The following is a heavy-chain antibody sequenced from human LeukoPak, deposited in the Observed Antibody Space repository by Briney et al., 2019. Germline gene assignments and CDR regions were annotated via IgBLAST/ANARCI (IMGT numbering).Heavy chain of an antibody. Sequence: PSQTLSLTCTVSGGSISSGDYYWSWIRQPPGKGLEWIGYIYYSGSTYYNPSLKSRVTISVDTSKNQFSLKLSSVTAADTAVYYCARQRGDTAMVTPYYYHGMDVWGQGTTVTVSS. V-gene: IGHV4-30-4*01. CDR2: IYYSGST. CDR3: ARQRGDTAMVTPYYYHGMDV. J-gene: IGHJ6*02. D-gene: IGHD5-18*01. CDR1: GGSISSGDYY.